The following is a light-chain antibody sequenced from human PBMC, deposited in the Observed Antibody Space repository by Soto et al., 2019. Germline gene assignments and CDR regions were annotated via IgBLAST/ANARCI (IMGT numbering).Light chain of an antibody. Sequence: AIQVTQSPSSLSASVGDTVTITCRVSQGISSAFAWYQQKPGKVPRLLIYDVFNLQSGVPSRFSGSGSGTDFTLTISRLQPEDFATYYCQRLETDPLTFGRGTRLEVK. CDR2: DVF. CDR1: QGISSA. V-gene: IGKV1-13*02. CDR3: QRLETDPLT. J-gene: IGKJ5*01.